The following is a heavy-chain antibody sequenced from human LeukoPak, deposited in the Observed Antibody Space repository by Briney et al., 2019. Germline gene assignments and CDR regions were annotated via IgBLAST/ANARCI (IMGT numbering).Heavy chain of an antibody. CDR2: MNPNSGNT. Sequence: ASVTVSCKASGYAFTSYDINWVRQAPGQGLEWMGWMNPNSGNTGYAQKFQGRVTMTRNTSISTAYMELSSLRSEDTAVYYCARDSGTAAGTGARDWGQGTLVTVSS. V-gene: IGHV1-8*01. J-gene: IGHJ4*02. CDR3: ARDSGTAAGTGARD. CDR1: GYAFTSYD. D-gene: IGHD6-13*01.